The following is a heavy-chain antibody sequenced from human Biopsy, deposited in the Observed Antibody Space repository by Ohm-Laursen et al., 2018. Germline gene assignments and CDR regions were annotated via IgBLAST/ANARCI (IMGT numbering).Heavy chain of an antibody. J-gene: IGHJ5*02. V-gene: IGHV4-4*07. Sequence: TLSLTWTVSGGYISHYYWTWIRQPAGQGLEWIGRIYITGETDYNPSPKSRVTMSVDSSKKQFSLKLKSVTAADTAIYYCARAPPLIRGVVESWFDPWGQGILVTVSS. D-gene: IGHD3-10*01. CDR3: ARAPPLIRGVVESWFDP. CDR2: IYITGET. CDR1: GGYISHYY.